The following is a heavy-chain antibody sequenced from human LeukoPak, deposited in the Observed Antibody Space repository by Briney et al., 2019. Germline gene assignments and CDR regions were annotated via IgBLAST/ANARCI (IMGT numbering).Heavy chain of an antibody. CDR3: ARDGDLFPNYYDFWSSFDY. J-gene: IGHJ4*02. D-gene: IGHD3-3*01. V-gene: IGHV3-30*03. Sequence: GGSLRLSCAASGFTFSSYGMHWVRQAPGKGLEWVAVISYDGSNKYYADSVKGRFTISRDNSKNTLYLQMNSLRAEDTAVYYCARDGDLFPNYYDFWSSFDYWGQGTLVTVSS. CDR1: GFTFSSYG. CDR2: ISYDGSNK.